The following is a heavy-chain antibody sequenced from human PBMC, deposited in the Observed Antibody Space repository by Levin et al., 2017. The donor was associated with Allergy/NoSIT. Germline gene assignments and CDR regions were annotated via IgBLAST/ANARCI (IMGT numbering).Heavy chain of an antibody. CDR1: GFTFSSYS. Sequence: ETLSLTSAASGFTFSSYSVNWVRQAPGKGLEWVSYISSSSSTIYYADSVKGRFTISRDNAKNSLYLQMNSLRAEDTAVYYCARDRGYYDSWGQGTLVTVSS. J-gene: IGHJ4*02. D-gene: IGHD3-22*01. CDR2: ISSSSSTI. CDR3: ARDRGYYDS. V-gene: IGHV3-48*01.